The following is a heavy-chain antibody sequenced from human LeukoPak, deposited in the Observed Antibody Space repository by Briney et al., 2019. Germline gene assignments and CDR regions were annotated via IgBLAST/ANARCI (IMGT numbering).Heavy chain of an antibody. CDR1: GYTFTSYD. D-gene: IGHD6-13*01. V-gene: IGHV1-8*01. Sequence: GASVKVSCKASGYTFTSYDINWVRQATGQGLEWMGWMNPNSGNTGYAQKFQGRVTMTRNTSISTAYMELSSLRSEDTAVYYCARGPDDSSSWYSFGYYYYMDVWGKGTTVTVSS. CDR2: MNPNSGNT. CDR3: ARGPDDSSSWYSFGYYYYMDV. J-gene: IGHJ6*03.